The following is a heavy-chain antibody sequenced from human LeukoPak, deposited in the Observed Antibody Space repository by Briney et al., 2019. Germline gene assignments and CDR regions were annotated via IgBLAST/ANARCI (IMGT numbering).Heavy chain of an antibody. D-gene: IGHD4-17*01. CDR1: GYTFTIYG. J-gene: IGHJ4*02. CDR3: ARGDYGDYEDY. CDR2: ISAYNGNT. Sequence: ASVTVSFTASGYTFTIYGISWVRQAPGQGLEWVGWISAYNGNTNYAQKLQGRVTMTTDTSTSTAYMELRSLRSDDTAVYYCARGDYGDYEDYWGQGTLVTVSS. V-gene: IGHV1-18*01.